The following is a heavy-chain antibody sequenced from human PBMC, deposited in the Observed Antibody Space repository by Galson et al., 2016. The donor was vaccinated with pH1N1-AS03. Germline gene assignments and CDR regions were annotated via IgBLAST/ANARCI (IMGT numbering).Heavy chain of an antibody. CDR3: VRDTFFSSFDI. Sequence: SLRLSCAASGFSFSTTWMTWVRQAPGKGLEFVANIKEDGSVRNYAGSAKGRFIISRDNAQNSLYLQMNSLGVEDPALSYCVRDTFFSSFDIWGQGTVVTVSS. CDR1: GFSFSTTW. J-gene: IGHJ3*02. V-gene: IGHV3-7*01. CDR2: IKEDGSVR.